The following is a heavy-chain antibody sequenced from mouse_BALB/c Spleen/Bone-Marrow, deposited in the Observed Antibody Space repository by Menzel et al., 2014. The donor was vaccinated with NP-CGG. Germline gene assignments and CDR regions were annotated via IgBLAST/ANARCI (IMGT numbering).Heavy chain of an antibody. Sequence: EVKVVESGGGLVQPGGSLRLSCETSGFTFSDFYMEWVRQPPGKRLEWIAASRNKANDYSTEYSASVKGRFIVSRDTSQSILYLQMNDLGAEDTAMYYCTRDGRFRRPVDYWGQGTSVTVSS. CDR1: GFTFSDFY. J-gene: IGHJ4*01. CDR3: TRDGRFRRPVDY. CDR2: SRNKANDYST. V-gene: IGHV7-1*02.